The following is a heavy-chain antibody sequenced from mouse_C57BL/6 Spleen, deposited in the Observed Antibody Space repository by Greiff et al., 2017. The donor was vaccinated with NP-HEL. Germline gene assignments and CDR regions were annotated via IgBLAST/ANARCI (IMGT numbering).Heavy chain of an antibody. D-gene: IGHD2-5*01. CDR2: ISSGGDYI. V-gene: IGHV5-9-1*02. CDR3: TRESPYSNYEAWFAY. CDR1: GFTFSSYA. J-gene: IGHJ3*01. Sequence: EVKLVESGEGLVKPGGSLKLSCAASGFTFSSYAMSWVRQTPEKRLEWVAYISSGGDYIYYADTVKGRFTISRDNARNTLYLQMSSLKSEDTAMYYCTRESPYSNYEAWFAYWGQGTLVTVSA.